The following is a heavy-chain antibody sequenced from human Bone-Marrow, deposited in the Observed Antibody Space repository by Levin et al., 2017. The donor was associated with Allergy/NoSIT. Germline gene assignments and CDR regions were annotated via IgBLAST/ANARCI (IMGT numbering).Heavy chain of an antibody. CDR1: GFMFSTHG. V-gene: IGHV3-33*01. CDR2: IWYDGSKK. CDR3: ARDDEYYGSGYLDH. J-gene: IGHJ4*02. D-gene: IGHD3-10*01. Sequence: SLKISCAASGFMFSTHGMHWVRQVPGKGLEWVAVIWYDGSKKWYADSVKGRFIISRDNSKNTLYLQMNSLRADDTAVYYCARDDEYYGSGYLDHWGQGTLVTVSS.